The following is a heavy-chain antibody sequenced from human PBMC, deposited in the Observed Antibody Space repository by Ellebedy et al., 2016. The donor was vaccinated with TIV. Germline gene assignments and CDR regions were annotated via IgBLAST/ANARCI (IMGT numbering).Heavy chain of an antibody. CDR3: ARAEMGRDWFDP. Sequence: SETLSLXXTVSGGSISSYYWSWIRQPPGKGLEWIGYIYYSGSTNYNPSLKSRVTISVDTSKNQFSLKLSSVTAADTAVYYCARAEMGRDWFDPWGQGTLVTVSS. D-gene: IGHD5-24*01. J-gene: IGHJ5*02. CDR2: IYYSGST. V-gene: IGHV4-59*01. CDR1: GGSISSYY.